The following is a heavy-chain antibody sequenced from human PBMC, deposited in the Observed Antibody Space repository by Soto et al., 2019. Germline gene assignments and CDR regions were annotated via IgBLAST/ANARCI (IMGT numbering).Heavy chain of an antibody. J-gene: IGHJ4*02. CDR3: ARGYCSSTSCYVGDY. V-gene: IGHV3-9*01. D-gene: IGHD2-2*01. Sequence: EVQLVESGGGLVQPGRSLRLSCAASTFTFDDYAMHWVRQAPGKGLEWVSGISWNSGSIGYADSVKGRFTISRDNAKNSLYLQMNSLRAEETALYYCARGYCSSTSCYVGDYWGQGTLVTVSS. CDR2: ISWNSGSI. CDR1: TFTFDDYA.